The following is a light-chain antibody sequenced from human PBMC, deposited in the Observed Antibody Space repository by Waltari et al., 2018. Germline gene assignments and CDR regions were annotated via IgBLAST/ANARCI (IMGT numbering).Light chain of an antibody. CDR3: SSYTSRSTVV. J-gene: IGLJ3*02. CDR1: SSDVGSYNR. Sequence: QSALTQPPSVSGSPGQSVTISCTGTSSDVGSYNRVSWYQQPPGTAPKLLIYEVTNRPSGVPRRFSGSKSGNTVSLTISGLQAEDEADYYCSSYTSRSTVVCGGGTKLTVL. CDR2: EVT. V-gene: IGLV2-18*02.